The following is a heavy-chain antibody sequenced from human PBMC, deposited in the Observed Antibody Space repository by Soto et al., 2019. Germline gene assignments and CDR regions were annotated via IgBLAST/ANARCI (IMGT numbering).Heavy chain of an antibody. CDR3: AREAGPDRWFDP. J-gene: IGHJ5*02. V-gene: IGHV4-4*07. D-gene: IGHD6-19*01. CDR1: GASISSYF. Sequence: LSLTCTVSGASISSYFWTWIRQPAGKGLDWIGRISTSGTTNYNPSLKSRVTMSVDTSKNHFSLNLSSVTAADTAVYYCAREAGPDRWFDPWGQGTLVTVSS. CDR2: ISTSGTT.